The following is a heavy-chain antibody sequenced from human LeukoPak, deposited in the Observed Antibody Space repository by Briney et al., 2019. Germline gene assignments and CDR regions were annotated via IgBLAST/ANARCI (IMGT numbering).Heavy chain of an antibody. J-gene: IGHJ4*02. CDR3: ARDPSRFGEFGFNDY. CDR1: GFTFSSYG. CDR2: IWYDGSNK. Sequence: GGSLRLSCAASGFTFSSYGMHWVRQAPGKGLEWVAVIWYDGSNKYYADSVKGRFTISRDNSKNTLYLQMNSLRAEDTAVYYCARDPSRFGEFGFNDYWGQGTLITVSS. D-gene: IGHD3-10*01. V-gene: IGHV3-33*01.